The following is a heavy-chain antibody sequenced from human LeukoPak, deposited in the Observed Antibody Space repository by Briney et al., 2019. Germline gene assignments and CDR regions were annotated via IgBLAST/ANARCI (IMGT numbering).Heavy chain of an antibody. D-gene: IGHD3-22*01. CDR1: GGTFSRYA. V-gene: IGHV1-69*05. Sequence: VWLSCEVSGGTFSRYAISWVREPPGQGREWRGSIIHILGTANYAQKFQGRVTITTDKYTSKAYMELSSLRAEDTAVYYCASGYYDSSGYYYFDYWGQGTLVTVSS. CDR2: IIHILGTA. J-gene: IGHJ4*02. CDR3: ASGYYDSSGYYYFDY.